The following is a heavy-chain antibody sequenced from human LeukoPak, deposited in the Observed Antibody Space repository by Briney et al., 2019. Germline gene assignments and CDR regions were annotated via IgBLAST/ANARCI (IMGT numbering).Heavy chain of an antibody. V-gene: IGHV3-23*01. Sequence: GGSLRLSCAASGFTFSSYAMSWVRQAPGKGLEWASAISGSGGSTYYADSVKGRFTISRDNSKNTLYLQMNSLRAEDTAVYYCAKDPEYSHGYVGYYYGMDVWGQGTTVTVSS. CDR1: GFTFSSYA. J-gene: IGHJ6*02. D-gene: IGHD5-18*01. CDR3: AKDPEYSHGYVGYYYGMDV. CDR2: ISGSGGST.